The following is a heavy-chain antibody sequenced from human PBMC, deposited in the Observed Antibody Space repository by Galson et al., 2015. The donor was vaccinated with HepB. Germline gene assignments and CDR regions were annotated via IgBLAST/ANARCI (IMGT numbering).Heavy chain of an antibody. CDR3: ARVVQKLGFPQYYYYGMDV. V-gene: IGHV1-18*04. J-gene: IGHJ6*02. CDR2: ISAYNGNT. CDR1: GYTFTSYG. D-gene: IGHD3-10*01. Sequence: SVKVSCKASGYTFTSYGISWVRQAPGQGLEWMGWISAYNGNTNYAQKLQGRVTMTTDTSTSTAYMELRSLRSDDTAVYYCARVVQKLGFPQYYYYGMDVWGQGTTVTVSS.